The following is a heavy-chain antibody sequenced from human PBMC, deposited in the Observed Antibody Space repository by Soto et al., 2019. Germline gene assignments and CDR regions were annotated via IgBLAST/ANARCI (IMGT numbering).Heavy chain of an antibody. D-gene: IGHD6-13*01. CDR1: GGSISSGDYY. V-gene: IGHV4-30-4*01. Sequence: SETLSLTCTVSGGSISSGDYYWSWIRQPPGNGLEWIGYIYYSGSTYYNPSLKSRVTISVDTSKNQFSLKLSSVTAADTAVYYCARERGSSWDYYYGMDVWGQGTTVTVSS. CDR2: IYYSGST. CDR3: ARERGSSWDYYYGMDV. J-gene: IGHJ6*02.